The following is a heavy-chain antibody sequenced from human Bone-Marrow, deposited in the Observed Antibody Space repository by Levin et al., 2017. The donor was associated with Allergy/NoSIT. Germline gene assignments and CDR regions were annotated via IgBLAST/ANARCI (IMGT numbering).Heavy chain of an antibody. CDR3: ARDRALLWFGDPSYYFDY. CDR2: IKQDGSEK. CDR1: GFTFSSYW. V-gene: IGHV3-7*01. J-gene: IGHJ4*02. Sequence: ASVKVSCAASGFTFSSYWMSWVRQAPGKGLEWVANIKQDGSEKYYVDSVKGRFTISRDNAKNSLYLQMNSLRAEDTAVYYCARDRALLWFGDPSYYFDYWGQGTLVTVSS. D-gene: IGHD3-10*01.